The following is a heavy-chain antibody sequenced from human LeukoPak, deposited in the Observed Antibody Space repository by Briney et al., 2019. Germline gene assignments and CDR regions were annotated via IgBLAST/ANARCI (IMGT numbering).Heavy chain of an antibody. CDR3: ARDPALSSGYSSSYTHFDY. CDR2: ISSSSSYI. D-gene: IGHD6-6*01. J-gene: IGHJ4*02. CDR1: GFTFSSYS. V-gene: IGHV3-21*01. Sequence: KPGGSLRLSCAASGFTFSSYSMNWVRQAPGKGLEWVSSISSSSSYIYYADSVKGRFTISRDNAKNSLYLQMNSLRAEDTAVYYCARDPALSSGYSSSYTHFDYWGQGTLVTVSS.